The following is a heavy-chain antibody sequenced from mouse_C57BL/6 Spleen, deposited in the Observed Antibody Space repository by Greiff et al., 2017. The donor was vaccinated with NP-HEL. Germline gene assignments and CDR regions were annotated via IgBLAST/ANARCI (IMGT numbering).Heavy chain of an antibody. CDR3: ARSGEVNPYYSIHWYFDV. CDR2: INPNYGTT. V-gene: IGHV1-39*01. Sequence: EVQRVESGPELVKPGASVKISCKASGYSFTDYNMNWVKQSNGKSLEWIGVINPNYGTTSYNQKFKGKATLTVDQSSSTAYMQLNSLTSEDSAVYYCARSGEVNPYYSIHWYFDVWGTGTTVTVSS. J-gene: IGHJ1*03. D-gene: IGHD2-5*01. CDR1: GYSFTDYN.